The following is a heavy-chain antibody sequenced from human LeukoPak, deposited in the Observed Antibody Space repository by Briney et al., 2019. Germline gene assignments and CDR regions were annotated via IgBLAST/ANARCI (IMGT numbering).Heavy chain of an antibody. J-gene: IGHJ4*02. D-gene: IGHD1-26*01. CDR1: GFTFSNYA. Sequence: GGSLRLSCAASGFTFSNYAMSWVRQAPGKGLEWDSSISGTGGSTYYADSVKGRFTISRDNSKNTLYLQMNSLRAEDTAVYYCAKERWEHTLDYWGQGTLVTVSS. CDR3: AKERWEHTLDY. V-gene: IGHV3-23*01. CDR2: ISGTGGST.